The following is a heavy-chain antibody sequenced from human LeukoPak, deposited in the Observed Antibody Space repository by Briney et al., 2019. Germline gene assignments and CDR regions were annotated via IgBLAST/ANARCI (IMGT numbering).Heavy chain of an antibody. CDR1: GASVNDYF. Sequence: SETLSLSCSASGASVNDYFWSWIRQAPGRGLEWIGHVYSGGTTEYSPSLKGRVTISLDASSNEVSLSLTSSTSADTAVYYCAREIVLMMSDGASPYYMDVWGRGTTVTVAS. CDR3: AREIVLMMSDGASPYYMDV. D-gene: IGHD3-16*01. J-gene: IGHJ6*03. CDR2: VYSGGTT. V-gene: IGHV4-59*02.